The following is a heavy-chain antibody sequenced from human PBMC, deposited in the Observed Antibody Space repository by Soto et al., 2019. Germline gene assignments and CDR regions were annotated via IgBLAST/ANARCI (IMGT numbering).Heavy chain of an antibody. CDR1: GGTFSSYA. CDR2: IIPIFGTA. J-gene: IGHJ5*02. D-gene: IGHD4-4*01. V-gene: IGHV1-69*06. Sequence: SVKVSCKASGGTFSSYAISWVRQAPGQGLEWMGGIIPIFGTANYAQKFQGRVTITADKSTSTAYMELSSLRSEDTDVYYCARGTYSNYDWFDPWGQGTLVTVSS. CDR3: ARGTYSNYDWFDP.